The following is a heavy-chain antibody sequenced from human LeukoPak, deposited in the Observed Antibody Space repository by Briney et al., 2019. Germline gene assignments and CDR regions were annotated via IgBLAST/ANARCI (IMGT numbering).Heavy chain of an antibody. CDR1: GFTFSSYD. Sequence: GGSLRLSCAASGFTFSSYDIHWVRQAPGKGLEWVAIISYDGSNKKYADSVKGRFTISRDNSKNTLYVQVNSLGTEDTAAYYCAKGSYYDSSGSFYFDYWGQGTLVTVSS. V-gene: IGHV3-30*18. CDR3: AKGSYYDSSGSFYFDY. J-gene: IGHJ4*02. CDR2: ISYDGSNK. D-gene: IGHD3-22*01.